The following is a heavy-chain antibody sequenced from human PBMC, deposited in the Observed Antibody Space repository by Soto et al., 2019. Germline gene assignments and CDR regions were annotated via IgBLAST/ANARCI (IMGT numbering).Heavy chain of an antibody. CDR1: GGTFTTFA. V-gene: IGHV1-69*06. D-gene: IGHD5-12*01. CDR3: ARGEMATMWNLDY. CDR2: IIPMFDTA. Sequence: QVQLVQSGAEMKKPGSSVKVSCKASGGTFTTFAISWVRQAPGQGLEWMGNIIPMFDTASYAPKFQGRVTITADKSRRTANMELSSLRSEDTAVYFCARGEMATMWNLDYWGQGTLVTVSS. J-gene: IGHJ4*02.